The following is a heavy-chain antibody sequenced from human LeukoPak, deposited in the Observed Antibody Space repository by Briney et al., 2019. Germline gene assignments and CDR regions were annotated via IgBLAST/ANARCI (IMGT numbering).Heavy chain of an antibody. CDR1: GYTFTGYG. J-gene: IGHJ4*02. Sequence: ASVKVSCKASGYTFTGYGISWVRQAPGQGLEWMGWISAYNGNTNYAQKLQGRVTMTTDTSTSTAYMELRSLRSDDTAVYYCARVTYDYVWGSYRPLDYWGQGTLVTVSS. CDR2: ISAYNGNT. V-gene: IGHV1-18*01. D-gene: IGHD3-16*02. CDR3: ARVTYDYVWGSYRPLDY.